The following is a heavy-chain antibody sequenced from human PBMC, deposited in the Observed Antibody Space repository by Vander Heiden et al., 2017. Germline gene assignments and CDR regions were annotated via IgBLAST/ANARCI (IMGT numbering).Heavy chain of an antibody. D-gene: IGHD1-1*01. Sequence: EVQLVESGGGLVQPGGSLRPSCAASGSPFSSYSMNWVRQAPGKGLEWVSYISSSSSTIYYADSVKGRFTISRDNAKNSLYLQMNSLRDEDTAVYYCARDGNGGPDYYYYGMDVWGQGTTVTVSS. V-gene: IGHV3-48*02. J-gene: IGHJ6*02. CDR3: ARDGNGGPDYYYYGMDV. CDR2: ISSSSSTI. CDR1: GSPFSSYS.